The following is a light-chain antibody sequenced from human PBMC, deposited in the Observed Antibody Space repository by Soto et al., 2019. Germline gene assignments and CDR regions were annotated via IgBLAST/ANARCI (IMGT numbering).Light chain of an antibody. CDR2: GNR. V-gene: IGLV1-40*01. J-gene: IGLJ1*01. CDR3: GAWDSSLDVYV. Sequence: QLVLTQPPSVSGAPGQRVTISCTGSSSNIGAGYDVHWYQQLPGTAPKLLIYGNRNRPSGVPDRFSGSKSGTSATLAITGLQTGDEGDYSCGAWDSSLDVYVFGGGTKLTVL. CDR1: SSNIGAGYD.